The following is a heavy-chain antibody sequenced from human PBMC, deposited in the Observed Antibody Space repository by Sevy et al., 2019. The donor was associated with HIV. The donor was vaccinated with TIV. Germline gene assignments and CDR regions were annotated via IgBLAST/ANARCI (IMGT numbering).Heavy chain of an antibody. Sequence: GGSLRLSCEASGFSFRRYAMYWVRQAPGKGLEWLTVISYDGRNEYYVYSVKGRFTISRDNSKNTLYLQMNSLRPEDTAIYYCARDGGGDYFDYWGQGTLVTVSS. J-gene: IGHJ4*02. D-gene: IGHD3-10*01. CDR3: ARDGGGDYFDY. CDR1: GFSFRRYA. V-gene: IGHV3-30*04. CDR2: ISYDGRNE.